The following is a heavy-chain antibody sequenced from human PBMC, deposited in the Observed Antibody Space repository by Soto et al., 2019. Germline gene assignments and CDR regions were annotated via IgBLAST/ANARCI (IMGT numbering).Heavy chain of an antibody. CDR2: IYYSGST. D-gene: IGHD6-19*01. Sequence: SETLSLTCTVSGGSISSSSYYWGWIRQPPGKGLEWIGSIYYSGSTYYNPSLKSRVTISVDTSKNQFSLKLSSVTAADTAVYYFARFSQAEDGKDFDYWGQGTLVTVS. J-gene: IGHJ4*01. CDR1: GGSISSSSYY. CDR3: ARFSQAEDGKDFDY. V-gene: IGHV4-39*01.